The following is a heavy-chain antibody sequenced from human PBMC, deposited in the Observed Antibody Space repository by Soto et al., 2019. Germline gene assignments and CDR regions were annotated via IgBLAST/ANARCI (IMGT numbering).Heavy chain of an antibody. CDR2: IIPIFGTA. Sequence: QVQLVQSGAEVKKPGSSVKVSCKASGGTFSSYAISWVRQAPGQGLEWMGVIIPIFGTANYEQKFQGRVTITADESTSTAYMELSSLRYEDTAVYYCAGGIAAANKLGWFDPWGQGTLVAVSS. J-gene: IGHJ5*02. D-gene: IGHD6-13*01. CDR1: GGTFSSYA. CDR3: AGGIAAANKLGWFDP. V-gene: IGHV1-69*12.